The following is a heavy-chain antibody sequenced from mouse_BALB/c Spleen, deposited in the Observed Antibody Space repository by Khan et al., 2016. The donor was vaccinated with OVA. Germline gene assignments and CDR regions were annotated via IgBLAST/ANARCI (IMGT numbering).Heavy chain of an antibody. D-gene: IGHD1-1*01. CDR2: ISSGGSYP. CDR3: ARLLRRPAWFAY. CDR1: GFTFSSYA. Sequence: EVMLVESGGGLVKPGGSLKLSCAASGFTFSSYAMSWVRQSPEKRLEWVAEISSGGSYPYYPDTVTGRFPISRDNAKNPLYLEMSSLRSEDAAMYDCARLLRRPAWFAYWGQGTLVTVSA. V-gene: IGHV5-9-4*01. J-gene: IGHJ3*01.